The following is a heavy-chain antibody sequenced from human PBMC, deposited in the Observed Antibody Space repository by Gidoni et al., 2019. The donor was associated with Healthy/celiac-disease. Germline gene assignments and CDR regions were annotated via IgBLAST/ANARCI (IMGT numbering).Heavy chain of an antibody. J-gene: IGHJ4*02. CDR3: ARDSSGWYSWDY. V-gene: IGHV4-61*01. Sequence: QLQLQESGPGLVKPSATLSLTCTVSGGSVSSGSYSWSCLRQPPGKGLEGIGYIYYSGSTNYNPSLKSRVTISVDTSKNQFSLKLSSVTAADTAVYYCARDSSGWYSWDYWGQGTLVTVSS. CDR2: IYYSGST. D-gene: IGHD6-19*01. CDR1: GGSVSSGSYS.